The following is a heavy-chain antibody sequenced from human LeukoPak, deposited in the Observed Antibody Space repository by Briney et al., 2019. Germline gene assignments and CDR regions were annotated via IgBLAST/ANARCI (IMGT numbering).Heavy chain of an antibody. CDR2: INPSGGST. Sequence: GASVKVSCKASGGTFSSYVISWVRQAPGQGLEWMGIINPSGGSTSYAQKFQGRVTMTRDTSTSTVYMELSSLRSEDTAVYYCARDEYSGYDLGGSYWGQGTLVTVSS. CDR3: ARDEYSGYDLGGSY. V-gene: IGHV1-46*01. J-gene: IGHJ4*02. CDR1: GGTFSSYV. D-gene: IGHD5-12*01.